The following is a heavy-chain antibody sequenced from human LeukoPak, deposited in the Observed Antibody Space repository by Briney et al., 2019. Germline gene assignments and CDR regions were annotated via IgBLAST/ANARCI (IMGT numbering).Heavy chain of an antibody. Sequence: GGSLRLSCAASGFTFSSYAMSWVRQAPGKGLEWVSAISGSGGSTYYADSVKGRFTISRDNSKNTLYLQMNSLRAEDTAVYYCAKDRYCSTTSCFAGQFDPWGQGTLVTVSS. D-gene: IGHD2-2*01. V-gene: IGHV3-23*01. CDR3: AKDRYCSTTSCFAGQFDP. CDR1: GFTFSSYA. CDR2: ISGSGGST. J-gene: IGHJ5*02.